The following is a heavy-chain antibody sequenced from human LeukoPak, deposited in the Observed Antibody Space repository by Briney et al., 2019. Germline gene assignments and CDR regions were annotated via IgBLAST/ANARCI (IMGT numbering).Heavy chain of an antibody. CDR1: GFTFSSYW. J-gene: IGHJ4*02. CDR2: IKQDGSEK. CDR3: VRDGDTSGYTN. D-gene: IGHD3-22*01. Sequence: GGSLRLSCAASGFTFSSYWMHWAREAPGKGLEWVANIKQDGSEKYYVDSVKGRFTISRDNAKNSLYLQMNSLRAEDTAVYSCVRDGDTSGYTNWGQGTLVTVSS. V-gene: IGHV3-7*01.